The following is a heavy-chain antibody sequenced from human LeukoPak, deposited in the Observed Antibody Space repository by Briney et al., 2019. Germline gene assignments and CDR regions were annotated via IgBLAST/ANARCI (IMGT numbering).Heavy chain of an antibody. CDR1: GFTFSSYA. V-gene: IGHV3-23*01. CDR3: AKGVVAATLKLDYYYGMDV. Sequence: GGSLRLSCAASGFTFSSYAMSWVRQAPGKGLEWVSAISGSGGSTYYADSVKGRFTISRDNSKNTLYLQMNSLRAEDTAVYYCAKGVVAATLKLDYYYGMDVWGQGTTVTVSS. CDR2: ISGSGGST. J-gene: IGHJ6*02. D-gene: IGHD2-15*01.